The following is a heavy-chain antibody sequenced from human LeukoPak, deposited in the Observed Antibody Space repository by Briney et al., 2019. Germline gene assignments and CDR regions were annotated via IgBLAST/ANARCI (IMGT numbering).Heavy chain of an antibody. V-gene: IGHV4-61*02. J-gene: IGHJ5*02. Sequence: PSETLSLTCTVSGGSISSGSYYWSWIRQPAGKGLEWIGRIYTSGSTNYNPSLKSRVTISVDTSKNQFSLKLSSVTAADTAVYYCARDLGKYHGFLDWFDPWGQGTLVTVSS. CDR3: ARDLGKYHGFLDWFDP. CDR2: IYTSGST. CDR1: GGSISSGSYY. D-gene: IGHD3-3*01.